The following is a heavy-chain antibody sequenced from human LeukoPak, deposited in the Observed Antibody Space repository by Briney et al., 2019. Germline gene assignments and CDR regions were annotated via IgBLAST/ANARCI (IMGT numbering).Heavy chain of an antibody. CDR2: INHSGST. D-gene: IGHD6-19*01. Sequence: PSEILSLTCAVYGGSFSGYYWSWIRQPPGKGLEWIGEINHSGSTNYNPSLKSRVTISVDTSKNQFSLKLSSVTAADTAVYYCARGRQWLVHWGQGTLVTVSS. CDR3: ARGRQWLVH. V-gene: IGHV4-34*01. J-gene: IGHJ4*02. CDR1: GGSFSGYY.